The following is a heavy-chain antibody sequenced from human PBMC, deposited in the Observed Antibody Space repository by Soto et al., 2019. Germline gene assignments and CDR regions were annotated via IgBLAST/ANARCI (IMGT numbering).Heavy chain of an antibody. Sequence: EVQLVESGGGMVQPGGSLRVSCAASGFTLSSYSMHWVRQAPGKGLEWVSYISGSGGTIYYADSVKGRFTISRDNAKNSLSVQMNSLRDEDTAVYFCARETGQRSGGGSYYFDFWGQGTRVTVSS. J-gene: IGHJ4*02. V-gene: IGHV3-48*02. D-gene: IGHD6-19*01. CDR2: ISGSGGTI. CDR1: GFTLSSYS. CDR3: ARETGQRSGGGSYYFDF.